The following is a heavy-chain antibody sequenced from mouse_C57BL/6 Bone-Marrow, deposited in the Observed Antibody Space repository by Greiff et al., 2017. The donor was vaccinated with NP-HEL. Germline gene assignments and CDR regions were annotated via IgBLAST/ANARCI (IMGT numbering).Heavy chain of an antibody. CDR1: GYTFTSYG. CDR2: IYPRSGNT. Sequence: QVHVKQSGAELARPGASVKLSCKASGYTFTSYGISWVKQRTGQGLEWIGEIYPRSGNTYYNEKFKGKATLTADKSSSTAYMELRSLTSEDSAVYFCARPLYYGPWFAYWGQGTLVTVSA. J-gene: IGHJ3*01. D-gene: IGHD2-1*01. V-gene: IGHV1-81*01. CDR3: ARPLYYGPWFAY.